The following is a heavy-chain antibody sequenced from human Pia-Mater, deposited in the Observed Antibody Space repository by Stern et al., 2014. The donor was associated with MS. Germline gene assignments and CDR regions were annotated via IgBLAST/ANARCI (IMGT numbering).Heavy chain of an antibody. D-gene: IGHD5-24*01. CDR3: ARDYGMTTTTGAFDI. V-gene: IGHV1-69*06. Sequence: VQLEESGAEVKKPGSSVKVSCKASGGTFRSYAISWVRQAPGQGLEWMGGIIPIFGTANYAQKVQGRVTITADKSPSTAYMELSSLRSEDTAVYYCARDYGMTTTTGAFDIWGQGTMVTVSS. CDR2: IIPIFGTA. J-gene: IGHJ3*02. CDR1: GGTFRSYA.